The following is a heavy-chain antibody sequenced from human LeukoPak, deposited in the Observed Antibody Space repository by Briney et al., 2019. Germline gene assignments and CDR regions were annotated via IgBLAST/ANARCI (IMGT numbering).Heavy chain of an antibody. CDR1: GGSISNYY. CDR3: ARDYGDYGGADY. D-gene: IGHD4-17*01. Sequence: SETLSLTCTVSGGSISNYYWSWIRQPPGKGLEWIGYIYYSGSTNYNPSLKSRVTISVDTSKNQFSLKLSSVTAADTAVYYCARDYGDYGGADYWGQGTLVTVSS. J-gene: IGHJ4*02. CDR2: IYYSGST. V-gene: IGHV4-59*01.